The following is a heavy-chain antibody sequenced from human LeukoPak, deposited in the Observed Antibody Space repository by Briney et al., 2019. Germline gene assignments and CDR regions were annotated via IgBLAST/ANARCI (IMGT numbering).Heavy chain of an antibody. CDR3: ARGKNKQQLMKIYYFGY. CDR2: MNPNSGNT. D-gene: IGHD6-13*01. V-gene: IGHV1-8*01. J-gene: IGHJ4*02. CDR1: GYTFTSYD. Sequence: GASVKVSCKASGYTFTSYDINWVRQATGQGLEWMGWMNPNSGNTGYAQKFQGRVTMTRNTSISTAYMELSSLRSEDTAVYYCARGKNKQQLMKIYYFGYWGQGTLVTVSS.